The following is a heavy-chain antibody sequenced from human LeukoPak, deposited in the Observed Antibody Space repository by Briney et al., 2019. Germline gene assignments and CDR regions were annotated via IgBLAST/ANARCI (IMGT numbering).Heavy chain of an antibody. CDR3: ARDNNYCGGDCYSGRAFDI. D-gene: IGHD2-21*02. J-gene: IGHJ3*02. V-gene: IGHV1-24*01. Sequence: ASVKVSCKVSGYTLTELSMHWVRQAPGKGLEWMGGFDPEDGETIYAQKFQGRVTMTEDTSTDTAYMELSSLRSEDTAVYYCARDNNYCGGDCYSGRAFDIWGQGTMVTVSS. CDR2: FDPEDGET. CDR1: GYTLTELS.